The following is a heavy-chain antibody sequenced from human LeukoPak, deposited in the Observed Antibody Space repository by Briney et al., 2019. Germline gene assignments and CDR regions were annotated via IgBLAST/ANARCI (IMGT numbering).Heavy chain of an antibody. V-gene: IGHV1-18*01. J-gene: IGHJ6*02. CDR2: ISAYNGNT. D-gene: IGHD1-7*01. Sequence: ASVKVSCKASGGTFSSYAISWVRQAPGQGLEWMGWISAYNGNTNYAQKLQGRVTMTTDTSTSTAYMELRSLRSDDTAVYYCARDYPNLNWNYVLNYYGMDVWGQGTTVTVSS. CDR1: GGTFSSYA. CDR3: ARDYPNLNWNYVLNYYGMDV.